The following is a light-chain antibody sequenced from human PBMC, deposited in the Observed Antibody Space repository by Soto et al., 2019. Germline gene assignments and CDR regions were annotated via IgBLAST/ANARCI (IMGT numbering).Light chain of an antibody. V-gene: IGKV3-20*01. CDR2: DTS. Sequence: IVLTQSPGTLSLSPGERATPSCRASQSIGRRYLAWYQQKPGQGPMLLIYDTSERASDIPDRFSGSGSGTDFTLTISRLVPEDFAVYYCQYQGTFGGGTKVEIK. J-gene: IGKJ4*01. CDR3: QYQGT. CDR1: QSIGRRY.